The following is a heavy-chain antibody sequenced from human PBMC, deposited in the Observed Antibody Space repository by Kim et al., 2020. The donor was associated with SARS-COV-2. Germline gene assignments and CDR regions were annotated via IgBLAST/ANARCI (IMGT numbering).Heavy chain of an antibody. V-gene: IGHV3-21*01. D-gene: IGHD5-12*01. CDR1: GFTFSSYS. CDR3: ARDRYSGYDLSDYYYYGMDV. Sequence: GGSLRLSCAASGFTFSSYSMNWVRQAPGKGLEWVSSISSSSSYIYYADSVKGRFTISRDNAKNSLYLQMNSLRAEDTAVYYCARDRYSGYDLSDYYYYGMDVWGQGTTVTVSS. J-gene: IGHJ6*02. CDR2: ISSSSSYI.